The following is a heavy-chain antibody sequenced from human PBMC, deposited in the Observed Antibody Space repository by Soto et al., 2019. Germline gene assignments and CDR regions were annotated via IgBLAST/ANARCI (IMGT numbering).Heavy chain of an antibody. J-gene: IGHJ6*02. D-gene: IGHD2-2*02. CDR2: IMQDGSEK. Sequence: PGGSLRLSCAASGFTFSSYWMSRVRQAPGKGLEWVANIMQDGSEKYYVDSVKGRFTISRDNAKSSLYLQMNSLRAEDTAIYYCATDKILVVPAAISNYGMDVWRQGTTVTVSS. CDR3: ATDKILVVPAAISNYGMDV. CDR1: GFTFSSYW. V-gene: IGHV3-7*01.